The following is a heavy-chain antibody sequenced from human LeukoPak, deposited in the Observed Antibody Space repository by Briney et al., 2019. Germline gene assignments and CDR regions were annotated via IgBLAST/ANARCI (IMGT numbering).Heavy chain of an antibody. CDR3: ARRYGSISGYFDY. J-gene: IGHJ4*02. Sequence: SETLSLTCAVYGGSFSGYYWSWTRQPPGKGLEWIGEINHSGSTNYNPSLKSRVTISVDTSKNQFSLKLSSVTAADTAVYYCARRYGSISGYFDYWGQGTLVTVSS. CDR1: GGSFSGYY. V-gene: IGHV4-34*01. D-gene: IGHD3-10*01. CDR2: INHSGST.